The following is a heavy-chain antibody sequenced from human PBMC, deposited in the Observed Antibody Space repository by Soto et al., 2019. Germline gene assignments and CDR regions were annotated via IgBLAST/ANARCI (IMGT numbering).Heavy chain of an antibody. Sequence: PSETLSLTCTVSGGSISSGGYYWSWIRQHPGKGLEWIGYIYYSGSTYYNPSLKSRVTISVDTSKNQFSLKLSSVTAADTAVYYCARERGYCSSTSCYNDNNWFDPWGQGTLVTVSS. V-gene: IGHV4-31*03. J-gene: IGHJ5*02. CDR1: GGSISSGGYY. D-gene: IGHD2-2*02. CDR3: ARERGYCSSTSCYNDNNWFDP. CDR2: IYYSGST.